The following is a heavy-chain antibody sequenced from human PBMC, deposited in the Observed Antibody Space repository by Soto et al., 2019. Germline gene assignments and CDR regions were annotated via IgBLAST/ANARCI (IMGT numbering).Heavy chain of an antibody. D-gene: IGHD3-3*01. CDR3: ARRGYDFWSGLDV. V-gene: IGHV5-10-1*01. J-gene: IGHJ6*02. Sequence: GESLKISCKGSGYNFTSYWIIWVRQMPGKGLEWMGNIDPTDSFTNYSPSFQGHVTISTDKSMSTAYLQWGTLKASDTAMYYRARRGYDFWSGLDVWGQGTTVTVSS. CDR2: IDPTDSFT. CDR1: GYNFTSYW.